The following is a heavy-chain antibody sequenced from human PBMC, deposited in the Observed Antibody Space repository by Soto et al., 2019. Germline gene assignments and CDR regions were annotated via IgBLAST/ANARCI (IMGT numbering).Heavy chain of an antibody. CDR2: ISAYNGNT. CDR1: GYTFTSYG. D-gene: IGHD2-15*01. J-gene: IGHJ4*02. Sequence: VKLSCKGSGYTFTSYGISWVRQAPGQGLEWMGWISAYNGNTNYAQKLQGRVTMTTDTSTSTAYMELRSLRSDDTAVYYCAREYCSGGSCYAPLGYFEYWGQRTLGTVSS. V-gene: IGHV1-18*01. CDR3: AREYCSGGSCYAPLGYFEY.